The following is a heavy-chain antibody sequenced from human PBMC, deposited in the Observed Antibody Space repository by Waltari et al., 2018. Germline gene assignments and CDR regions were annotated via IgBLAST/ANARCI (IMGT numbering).Heavy chain of an antibody. Sequence: QVQLQESGPGLVKPSGTLSLTCAVSGGSISSSNWWSWVRQPPGKGLEWIGEIYHSGGTNSNPSLKSRVTISVDKSKNQFSLKLSSVTAADTAVYYCARSLPTGITMIETPPGYFDYWGQGTLVTVSS. V-gene: IGHV4-4*02. CDR1: GGSISSSNW. D-gene: IGHD3-22*01. CDR2: IYHSGGT. CDR3: ARSLPTGITMIETPPGYFDY. J-gene: IGHJ4*02.